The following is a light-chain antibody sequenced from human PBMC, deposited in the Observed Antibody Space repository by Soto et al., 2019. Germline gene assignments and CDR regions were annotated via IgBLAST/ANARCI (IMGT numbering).Light chain of an antibody. CDR2: DVT. Sequence: QSVLTQPAPVSGSPGQSVTLSCPGTSTDVGGYKYASWYQQHPGKAPKLMIYDVTSRPSGISNRFSGSKSGNTAFLIISGLQAEDEADYYCISYTSSDTYVFGTGTKVTVL. J-gene: IGLJ1*01. CDR3: ISYTSSDTYV. V-gene: IGLV2-14*01. CDR1: STDVGGYKY.